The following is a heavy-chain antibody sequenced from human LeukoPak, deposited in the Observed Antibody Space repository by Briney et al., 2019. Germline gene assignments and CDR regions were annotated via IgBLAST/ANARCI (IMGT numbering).Heavy chain of an antibody. J-gene: IGHJ5*02. D-gene: IGHD6-13*01. CDR2: INHSGST. V-gene: IGHV4-34*01. CDR3: ARNHPGYSSSWYGYNWFDP. Sequence: SETLSLTCAVYGGSFSGYYWSWIRQPPGKGLEWIGEINHSGSTNYNPSPKSRVTISVDTSKNQFSLKLSSVTAADTAVYYCARNHPGYSSSWYGYNWFDPWGQGTLVTVSS. CDR1: GGSFSGYY.